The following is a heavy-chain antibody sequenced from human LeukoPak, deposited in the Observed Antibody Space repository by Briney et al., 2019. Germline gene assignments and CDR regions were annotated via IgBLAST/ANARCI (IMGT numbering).Heavy chain of an antibody. J-gene: IGHJ4*02. CDR1: GYTFTSYA. V-gene: IGHV1-3*01. CDR2: INAGNGNT. CDR3: ASGEYFDWLVEPPSDY. Sequence: ASVKVSCKASGYTFTSYAMHWVRQAPGQRLEWMGWINAGNGNTKHSQKFQGRVTITRDTSASTAYMELSSLRSEDTAVYYCASGEYFDWLVEPPSDYWGQGTLVTVSS. D-gene: IGHD3-9*01.